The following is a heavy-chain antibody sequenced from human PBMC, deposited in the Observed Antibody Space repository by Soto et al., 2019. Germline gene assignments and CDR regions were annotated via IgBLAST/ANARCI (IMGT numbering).Heavy chain of an antibody. CDR3: TRREGSYIDQ. V-gene: IGHV4-39*07. CDR1: GGSINNNYYY. D-gene: IGHD1-26*01. Sequence: SETLSLTCSGSGGSINNNYYYWGWVRQPPGKGLEWIGSVSFTGTTYYSPSLKSRVTTSIDTSRNQFSLKLTSVTTADTAVYYCTRREGSYIDQWGQGILVTVS. J-gene: IGHJ4*02. CDR2: VSFTGTT.